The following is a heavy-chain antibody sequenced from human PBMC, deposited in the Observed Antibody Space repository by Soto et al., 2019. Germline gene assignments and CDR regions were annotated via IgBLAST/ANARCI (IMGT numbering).Heavy chain of an antibody. CDR3: ARAVVATRGYYYRMDV. CDR1: GGSISSGGYS. Sequence: SETLSLTCAVSGGSISSGGYSWSWIRQPPGKGLEWIGYIYHSGSTYYNPSLKSRVTISVDRSKNQFSLKLSSVTAADTAVYYCARAVVATRGYYYRMDVWGQGTTVTVSS. V-gene: IGHV4-30-2*01. J-gene: IGHJ6*02. CDR2: IYHSGST. D-gene: IGHD5-12*01.